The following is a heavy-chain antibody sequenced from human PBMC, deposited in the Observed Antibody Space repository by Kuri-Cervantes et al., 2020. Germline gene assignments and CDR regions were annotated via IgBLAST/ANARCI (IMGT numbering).Heavy chain of an antibody. CDR3: ARDLAVTGAPNWFDP. CDR2: ISSSGDST. J-gene: IGHJ5*02. CDR1: GFIFSNYA. Sequence: GESLKISCAASGFIFSNYAMHWVRQAPGKGLEYVSGISSSGDSTYYADSVKGRFTISRDNAKNSLYLQMNSLRAEDTAVYYCARDLAVTGAPNWFDPWGQGTLVTVSS. D-gene: IGHD6-19*01. V-gene: IGHV3-64*02.